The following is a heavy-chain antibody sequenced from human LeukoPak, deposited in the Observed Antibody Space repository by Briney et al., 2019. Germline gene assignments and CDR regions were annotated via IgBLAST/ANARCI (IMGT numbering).Heavy chain of an antibody. CDR3: ARLVGDRTIYDY. CDR2: INGDGRNI. CDR1: GFTFSSYW. V-gene: IGHV3-74*01. D-gene: IGHD1-26*01. J-gene: IGHJ4*02. Sequence: GGPLRLSCVASGFTFSSYWMHWVRQDPRKGLVWVSRINGDGRNINYADSVRGRFTISRDNAKNSLYLQMNSLRVEDTAVYYCARLVGDRTIYDYWGQGTLVTVSS.